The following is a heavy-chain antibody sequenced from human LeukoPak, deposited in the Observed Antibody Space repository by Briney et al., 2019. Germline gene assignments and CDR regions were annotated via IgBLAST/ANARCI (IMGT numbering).Heavy chain of an antibody. Sequence: GGSLRLSCAASGFTFSSYSMNWVRQAPGKGLEWVSYISSSSSTIYYADFVKGRFTVSRDNSRNTLYLQMNSLRAEDTAVYYCAKVVSGSYLFQDWGQGTLVTVSS. CDR2: ISSSSSTI. D-gene: IGHD6-6*01. V-gene: IGHV3-48*01. J-gene: IGHJ1*01. CDR1: GFTFSSYS. CDR3: AKVVSGSYLFQD.